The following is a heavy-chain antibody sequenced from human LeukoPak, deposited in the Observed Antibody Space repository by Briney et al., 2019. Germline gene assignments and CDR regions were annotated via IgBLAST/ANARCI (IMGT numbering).Heavy chain of an antibody. CDR1: GGSFSNGDYY. J-gene: IGHJ3*02. V-gene: IGHV4-30-4*02. CDR3: ASYHSNPNDAFDI. D-gene: IGHD4-11*01. Sequence: PSDTLSLTCTVSGGSFSNGDYYWSWIRPPPGQGLEWIGYIYCSGSTYYNPSLKSRVPISVDTSKNQFSLKLSSVTAADTAVYYCASYHSNPNDAFDIWGQGTMVTVSS. CDR2: IYCSGST.